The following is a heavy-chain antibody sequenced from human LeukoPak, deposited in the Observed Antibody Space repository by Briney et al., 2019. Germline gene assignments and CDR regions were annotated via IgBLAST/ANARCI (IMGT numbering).Heavy chain of an antibody. CDR2: ISGSGGST. V-gene: IGHV3-23*01. Sequence: GGSLRLSCAASGFTFSSYAMSWVRQAPGKGLEWVSAISGSGGSTYYADSVKGRFTISRDNSKNTLYLQMNSLRAEDTAVYYCARDSWSIEVVPFDYWGQGTLVTVSS. J-gene: IGHJ4*02. CDR3: ARDSWSIEVVPFDY. D-gene: IGHD2-2*01. CDR1: GFTFSSYA.